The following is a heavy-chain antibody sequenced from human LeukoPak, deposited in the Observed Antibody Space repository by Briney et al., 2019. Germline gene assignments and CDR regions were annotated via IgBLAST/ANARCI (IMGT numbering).Heavy chain of an antibody. Sequence: GGSLRLSCAASGFTFSSYEMNWVRQAPGKGREGVSYISSSGSTIYYADSVKGRFTISRDNAKHSLYLQKNSLRAEDTAVYYCARDLGVVVMGDYWGQGTLVTVSS. D-gene: IGHD2/OR15-2a*01. CDR1: GFTFSSYE. V-gene: IGHV3-48*03. CDR2: ISSSGSTI. CDR3: ARDLGVVVMGDY. J-gene: IGHJ4*02.